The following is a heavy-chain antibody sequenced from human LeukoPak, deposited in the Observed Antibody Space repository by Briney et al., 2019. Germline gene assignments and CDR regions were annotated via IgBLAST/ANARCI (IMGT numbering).Heavy chain of an antibody. CDR3: AKRYYYDNPPDY. J-gene: IGHJ4*02. CDR1: GFTFSSYG. CDR2: IWYDGSNK. Sequence: GGSLRLSCAASGFTFSSYGMPWVRQAPGKGLEWVAVIWYDGSNKYYADSVKGRFTISRDNSKNTLYLQMNSLRAEDTAVYYCAKRYYYDNPPDYWGQGTLVTVSS. D-gene: IGHD3-22*01. V-gene: IGHV3-33*06.